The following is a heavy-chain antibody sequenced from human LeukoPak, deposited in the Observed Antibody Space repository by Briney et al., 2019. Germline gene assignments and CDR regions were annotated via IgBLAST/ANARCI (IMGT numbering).Heavy chain of an antibody. CDR2: ISSSGSTK. CDR3: AIEGYCSGGTCYTNWFDT. Sequence: PGGSLRLSCAASGFTFSSYSMNWVRQAPRKGLEWVSYISSSGSTKYYADSVKGRFTISRDNAQNSLYLQMNSLRDEDTAVYYCAIEGYCSGGTCYTNWFDTWGQGTLVTVSS. J-gene: IGHJ5*02. V-gene: IGHV3-48*02. CDR1: GFTFSSYS. D-gene: IGHD2-15*01.